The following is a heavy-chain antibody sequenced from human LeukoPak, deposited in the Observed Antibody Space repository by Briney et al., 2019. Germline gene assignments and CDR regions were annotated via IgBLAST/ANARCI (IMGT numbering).Heavy chain of an antibody. D-gene: IGHD6-13*01. CDR3: AKDLLEVTAAGPVFDY. Sequence: GGSLRLACAASGFTFSIFAMSCVRQAPGKGLEWVSAISGSGGSTYYADSVKGRFTISRDNSKNTLYLQMNSLRAEDTAVYYCAKDLLEVTAAGPVFDYWGQGTLVTVSS. V-gene: IGHV3-23*01. CDR2: ISGSGGST. J-gene: IGHJ4*02. CDR1: GFTFSIFA.